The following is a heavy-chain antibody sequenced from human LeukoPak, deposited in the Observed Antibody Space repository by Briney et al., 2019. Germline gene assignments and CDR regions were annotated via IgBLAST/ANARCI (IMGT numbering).Heavy chain of an antibody. CDR1: GHTLTGYY. V-gene: IGHV1-2*06. Sequence: ASVKVSCKASGHTLTGYYIHWVRQAPGQGLEWMGRINFKSGDTRYAQHFQGRVSMTRDTSINTAYMELSGLKSDDTAVYYCAREFRFLDGSGDYILWYFDLWGRGTLVIVSA. J-gene: IGHJ2*01. CDR2: INFKSGDT. CDR3: AREFRFLDGSGDYILWYFDL. D-gene: IGHD4-17*01.